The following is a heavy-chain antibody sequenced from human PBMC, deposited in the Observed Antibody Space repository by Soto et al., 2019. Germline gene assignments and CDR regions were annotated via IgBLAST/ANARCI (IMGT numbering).Heavy chain of an antibody. Sequence: GGSLRLSCAASGFTFSSYSMNWVRQAPGKGLEWVSSISSSSSYIYYADSVKGRFTISRDNAKNSLYLQMNSLRAEDTAVYYCAREDYSNYAPGVWGQGTLVTVSS. D-gene: IGHD4-4*01. CDR2: ISSSSSYI. V-gene: IGHV3-21*01. CDR1: GFTFSSYS. CDR3: AREDYSNYAPGV. J-gene: IGHJ4*02.